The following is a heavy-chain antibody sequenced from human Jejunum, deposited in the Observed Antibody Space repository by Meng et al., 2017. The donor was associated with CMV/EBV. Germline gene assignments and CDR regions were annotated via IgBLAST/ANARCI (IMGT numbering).Heavy chain of an antibody. Sequence: CAGSGFTLSNSNMTWVRQAPGKGLEWVSSITPTGTSVYYADSMRGRFTISRDNAKNSVYLQLNSLRVEDTAMFYCVRDNRGGNWQWGQGTLVTVSS. J-gene: IGHJ1*01. D-gene: IGHD1-1*01. V-gene: IGHV3-21*01. CDR2: ITPTGTSV. CDR3: VRDNRGGNWQ. CDR1: GFTLSNSN.